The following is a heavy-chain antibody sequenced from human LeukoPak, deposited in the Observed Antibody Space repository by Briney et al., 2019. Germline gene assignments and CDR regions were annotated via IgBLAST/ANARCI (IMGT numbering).Heavy chain of an antibody. J-gene: IGHJ4*02. V-gene: IGHV3-23*01. D-gene: IGHD1-26*01. CDR3: AKGGKWDVTPFDY. CDR1: GFTFTSYS. Sequence: PGGSLRLSCAASGFTFTSYSMNWVRQAPGKGLEWVSTISGGGGSTYYADSVNGRFTISIDNSKNTLYLQVNSLRAEDTAVYYCAKGGKWDVTPFDYWGQGTLVTVSS. CDR2: ISGGGGST.